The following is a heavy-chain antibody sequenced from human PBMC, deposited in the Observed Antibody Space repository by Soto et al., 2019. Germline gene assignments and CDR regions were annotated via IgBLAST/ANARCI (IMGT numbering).Heavy chain of an antibody. V-gene: IGHV3-15*07. CDR1: GFAVSDAW. Sequence: EVQLVDSGGDLVKPGGSLRLACAGSGFAVSDAWINWVRLAPGKGLEWGGRIKSKALGGTPDFAAPVRGRFASTRDDSAKMAYMQMNSLNTEDTAVYYCTTDSYATMTGVRFDYWGHGTLVTLSS. D-gene: IGHD3-22*01. J-gene: IGHJ4*01. CDR3: TTDSYATMTGVRFDY. CDR2: IKSKALGGTP.